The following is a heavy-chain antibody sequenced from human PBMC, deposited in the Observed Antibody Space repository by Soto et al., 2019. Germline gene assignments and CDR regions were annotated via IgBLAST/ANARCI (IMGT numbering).Heavy chain of an antibody. CDR1: GFTFSSCA. D-gene: IGHD3-10*01. CDR2: INGGSST. Sequence: EVHLLESGGGLVQPGGSLKLSCAASGFTFSSCAMSWVRQAPGKGLEWVSAINGGSSTYYADSAKGRFTISRDNSRATLYLQMSSLRAEDTATYYCAKASASYRPYYFDNWGQGTLVTVSS. CDR3: AKASASYRPYYFDN. V-gene: IGHV3-23*01. J-gene: IGHJ4*02.